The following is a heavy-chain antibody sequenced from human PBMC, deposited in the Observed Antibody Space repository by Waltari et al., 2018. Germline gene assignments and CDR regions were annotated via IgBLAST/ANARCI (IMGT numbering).Heavy chain of an antibody. CDR1: GGSISSYY. J-gene: IGHJ4*02. V-gene: IGHV4-4*07. D-gene: IGHD3-3*01. CDR3: AREGPPRDYDFWSGYYDY. Sequence: QVQLQESGPGLVKPSETLSLTCPVSGGSISSYYWSWFRHPAGKGLEWIGRIYTSGSTNYNPSLKSRVTMSVDTSKNQFSLKLSSVTAADTAVYYCAREGPPRDYDFWSGYYDYWGQGTLVTVSS. CDR2: IYTSGST.